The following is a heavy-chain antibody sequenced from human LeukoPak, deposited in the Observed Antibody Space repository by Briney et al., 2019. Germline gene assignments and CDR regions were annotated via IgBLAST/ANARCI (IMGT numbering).Heavy chain of an antibody. CDR1: GGSISSYS. Sequence: SETLSLTCTVSGGSISSYSWSWIRQPPGKGLEWIGYIYYSGSTNYNPSLKSRVTISVDMSKNQFSLKLSSVTAADTAVYYCARDGGSGWYGYWGQGTLVTVSS. V-gene: IGHV4-59*01. J-gene: IGHJ4*02. CDR3: ARDGGSGWYGY. D-gene: IGHD6-19*01. CDR2: IYYSGST.